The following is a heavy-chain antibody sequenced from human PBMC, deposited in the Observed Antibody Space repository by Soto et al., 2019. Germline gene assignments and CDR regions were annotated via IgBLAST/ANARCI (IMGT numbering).Heavy chain of an antibody. CDR1: GGTFSSYA. D-gene: IGHD2-2*01. CDR3: AKSSRQIVVVPAATNTTWFDP. V-gene: IGHV3-23*01. J-gene: IGHJ5*02. CDR2: ISGSGGST. Sequence: GRSLRLSCAASGGTFSSYAMSWVRQAPGKGLEWVSAISGSGGSTYYADSVKGRFTISRDNSKNTLYLQMNSLRAEDTAVYYCAKSSRQIVVVPAATNTTWFDPWGQGTLVTVSS.